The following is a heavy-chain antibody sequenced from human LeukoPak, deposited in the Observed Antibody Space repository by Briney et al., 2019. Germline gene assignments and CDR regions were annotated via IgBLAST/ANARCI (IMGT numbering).Heavy chain of an antibody. D-gene: IGHD2-2*02. J-gene: IGHJ4*02. V-gene: IGHV4-34*01. Sequence: SETLSLTCAVYGGSFSGYYWSWIRQPPGKGLEWIGEINHSGSTNYNPSLKSRVTISVDTSKNQFSLKLSSVTAADTAVYYCASERLVGYCSSTSCYRFPAGADYWGQGTLVTVSS. CDR3: ASERLVGYCSSTSCYRFPAGADY. CDR1: GGSFSGYY. CDR2: INHSGST.